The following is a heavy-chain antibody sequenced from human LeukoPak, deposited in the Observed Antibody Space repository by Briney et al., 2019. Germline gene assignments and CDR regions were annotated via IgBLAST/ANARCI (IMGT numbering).Heavy chain of an antibody. Sequence: PGGSLRLSCAASGFTFSSYSMNWVRQAPGKGLELVSSISSSSSYIYYADSVKGRFTISRDNAKNSLYLQMNSLRAEDTAVYYCARGGRFTMVRGVTNWFDPWGQGTLVTVSS. CDR1: GFTFSSYS. CDR3: ARGGRFTMVRGVTNWFDP. V-gene: IGHV3-21*01. CDR2: ISSSSSYI. J-gene: IGHJ5*02. D-gene: IGHD3-10*01.